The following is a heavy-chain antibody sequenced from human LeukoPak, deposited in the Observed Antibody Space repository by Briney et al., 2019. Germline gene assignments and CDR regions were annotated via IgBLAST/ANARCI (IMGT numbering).Heavy chain of an antibody. CDR2: ISHSKNT. CDR1: GFTFSSYAM. V-gene: IGHV4-4*02. CDR3: ARDPHCSSTSCRFDY. J-gene: IGHJ4*02. D-gene: IGHD2-2*01. Sequence: PGGSLRLSCAASGFTFSSYAMSWVRQAPGKGLEWLGEISHSKNTDYNPSLKSRVTISVDKSKNQLSLKLNSVTAADTAVYYCARDPHCSSTSCRFDYWGQGILVTVSS.